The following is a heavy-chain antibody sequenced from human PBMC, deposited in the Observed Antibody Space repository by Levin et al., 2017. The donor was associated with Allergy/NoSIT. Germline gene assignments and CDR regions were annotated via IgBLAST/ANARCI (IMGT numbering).Heavy chain of an antibody. D-gene: IGHD3-3*01. CDR3: AASFWSGYWYYDGMDV. CDR2: IVVGSGNT. V-gene: IGHV1-58*01. J-gene: IGHJ6*02. Sequence: KISCKASGFTFTSSAVQWVRQARGQRLEWIGWIVVGSGNTNYAQKFQERVTITRDMSTSTAYMELSSLRSEDTAVYYCAASFWSGYWYYDGMDVWGQGTTVTVSS. CDR1: GFTFTSSA.